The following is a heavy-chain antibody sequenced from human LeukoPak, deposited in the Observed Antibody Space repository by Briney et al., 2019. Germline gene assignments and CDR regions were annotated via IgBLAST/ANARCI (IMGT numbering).Heavy chain of an antibody. CDR3: ARAPDFSSGWLFDC. Sequence: PSQTLSLTCTVSGGSISSGGYYWSWIRQHPGKGLEWIGYIYYSGSTYYNPSLKSRVTMSVDTSKNQFSLKVTSVSAADTGIYCCARAPDFSSGWLFDCWGQGSLVTVSS. CDR2: IYYSGST. CDR1: GGSISSGGYY. D-gene: IGHD6-19*01. J-gene: IGHJ4*02. V-gene: IGHV4-31*03.